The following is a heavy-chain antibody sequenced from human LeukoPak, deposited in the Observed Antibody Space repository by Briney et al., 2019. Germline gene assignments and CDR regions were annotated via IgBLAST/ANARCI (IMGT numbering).Heavy chain of an antibody. CDR3: ARDWGIAVAGRGPHMDV. D-gene: IGHD6-19*01. CDR1: GFTFSSYG. J-gene: IGHJ6*03. V-gene: IGHV3-23*01. Sequence: PGGSLRLSCAASGFTFSSYGMSWVRQAPGKGLEWVSAISGSGGSTYYADSVKGRFTISRDNAKNSLYLQMNSLRAEDTAVYYCARDWGIAVAGRGPHMDVWGKGTTVTVSS. CDR2: ISGSGGST.